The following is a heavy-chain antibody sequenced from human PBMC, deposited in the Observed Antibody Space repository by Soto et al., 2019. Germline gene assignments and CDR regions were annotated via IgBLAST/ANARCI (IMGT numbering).Heavy chain of an antibody. Sequence: QVQLVQSGAEVKKPGSSVKVSCKASGGTFSSYTISWVRQAPGQGLEWMGRIIPILGIANYAQKFQGRVTITADKSTSTAYLELSSLRSEDTAVYYCVWNRSRSWFDPWGQGTLVTVSS. CDR2: IIPILGIA. CDR3: VWNRSRSWFDP. D-gene: IGHD1-1*01. V-gene: IGHV1-69*02. CDR1: GGTFSSYT. J-gene: IGHJ5*02.